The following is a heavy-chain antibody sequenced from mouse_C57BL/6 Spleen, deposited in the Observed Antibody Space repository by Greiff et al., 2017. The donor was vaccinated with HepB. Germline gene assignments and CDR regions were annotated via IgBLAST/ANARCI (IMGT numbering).Heavy chain of an antibody. Sequence: EVMLVESEGGLVQPGSSMKLSCTASGFTFSDYYMAWVRQVPEKGLEWVANINYDGSSTYYLDSLKSRFIISRDNAKNILYLQMSSLKSEDTATYYCARESPDDYRYAMDYWGPGTSVTVSS. CDR1: GFTFSDYY. CDR3: ARESPDDYRYAMDY. V-gene: IGHV5-16*01. D-gene: IGHD2-4*01. J-gene: IGHJ4*01. CDR2: INYDGSST.